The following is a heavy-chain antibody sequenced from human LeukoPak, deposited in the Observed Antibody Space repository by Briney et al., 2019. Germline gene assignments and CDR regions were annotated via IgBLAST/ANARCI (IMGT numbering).Heavy chain of an antibody. Sequence: GGSLRLSCASCGFTFSSYAMIWVRQAPGKGLEWGSTISGSGAYTHYADSVKGRFTISGDNSKNTMYVQMNSLRAEDTAVYYCAKGSGSGSYVDYWGQGTLVTVSS. D-gene: IGHD3-10*01. CDR1: GFTFSSYA. CDR3: AKGSGSGSYVDY. CDR2: ISGSGAYT. J-gene: IGHJ4*02. V-gene: IGHV3-23*01.